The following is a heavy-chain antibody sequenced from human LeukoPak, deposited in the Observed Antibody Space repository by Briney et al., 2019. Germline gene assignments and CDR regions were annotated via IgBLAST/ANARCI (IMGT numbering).Heavy chain of an antibody. CDR3: ACLYYYDSSGYYETFDY. Sequence: SVKVSCKASGGTFISYAISWVRQAPGQGLEWMGGIIPIFGTANYAQKFQGRVTITADESTSTAYMELSSLRSEDTAVYYCACLYYYDSSGYYETFDYWGQGTLVTVSS. CDR1: GGTFISYA. CDR2: IIPIFGTA. J-gene: IGHJ4*02. V-gene: IGHV1-69*13. D-gene: IGHD3-22*01.